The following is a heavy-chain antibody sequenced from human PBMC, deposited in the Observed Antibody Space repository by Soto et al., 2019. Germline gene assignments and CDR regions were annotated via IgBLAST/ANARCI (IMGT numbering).Heavy chain of an antibody. CDR3: AKDPSYGSGSYYYYYYGMDV. CDR2: ISGSGGST. J-gene: IGHJ6*02. D-gene: IGHD3-10*01. CDR1: GFTFSSYA. Sequence: EVQVLESGGGLVQPGGSPRLSCAASGFTFSSYAMSWVRQAPGKGLEWVSAISGSGGSTYHADSVRGRFTISRDNSKNTLYLQMNSLRAEDTAVYYCAKDPSYGSGSYYYYYYGMDVWGQGTTVTVSS. V-gene: IGHV3-23*01.